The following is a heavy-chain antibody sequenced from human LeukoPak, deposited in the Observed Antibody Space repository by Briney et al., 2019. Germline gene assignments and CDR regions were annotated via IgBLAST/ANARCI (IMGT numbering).Heavy chain of an antibody. V-gene: IGHV4-39*01. CDR3: ARHFREYYYGSGSYPYYFDY. D-gene: IGHD3-10*01. J-gene: IGHJ4*02. Sequence: SETLSFTCTVYGGSISSSRYYWGWIRQPPGKGLRWIGSIYYTGSTYYNPSAKSRVTISVDTCKNQFSLKLSSVTAADTAVYYCARHFREYYYGSGSYPYYFDYWGQGTLVTVSS. CDR1: GGSISSSRYY. CDR2: IYYTGST.